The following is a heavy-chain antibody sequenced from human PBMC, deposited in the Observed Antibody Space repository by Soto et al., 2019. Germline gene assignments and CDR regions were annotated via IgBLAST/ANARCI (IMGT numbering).Heavy chain of an antibody. CDR2: VGSGGGPT. CDR1: GFIFSTYA. J-gene: IGHJ4*02. Sequence: LRLSCAASGFIFSTYAMSWVRQAPGKGLEWVSVVGSGGGPTYYADSVRGRFTVSRDNSKNTLFLQMNSLTAEDTALYYCAKDRPFGATTGSTIDYWGQGALVTVSS. V-gene: IGHV3-23*01. D-gene: IGHD1-26*01. CDR3: AKDRPFGATTGSTIDY.